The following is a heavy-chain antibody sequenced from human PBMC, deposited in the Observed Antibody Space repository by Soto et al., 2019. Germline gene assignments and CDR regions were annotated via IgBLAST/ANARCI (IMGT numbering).Heavy chain of an antibody. CDR3: TTGSQPLYYYGMDV. D-gene: IGHD2-2*01. V-gene: IGHV3-15*07. J-gene: IGHJ6*02. CDR2: IKSKTDGGTT. CDR1: GFTFSNAW. Sequence: GGSLRLSCAASGFTFSNAWMNWVRQAPGKGLEWVGRIKSKTDGGTTDYAAPVKGRFTISRDDSKNTLYLQMNSLKTEDTAVYYCTTGSQPLYYYGMDVWGQGTTVTVSS.